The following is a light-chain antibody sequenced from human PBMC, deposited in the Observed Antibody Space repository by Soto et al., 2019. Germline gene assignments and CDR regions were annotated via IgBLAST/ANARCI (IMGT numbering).Light chain of an antibody. CDR3: QQYNSWPRT. CDR1: QSVSSY. J-gene: IGKJ5*01. V-gene: IGKV3-11*01. Sequence: EIVLTQSPATLSLSPGERATLSCRASQSVSSYLAWYQQKPGQAPRLLIYDASNRATGIPARFSGSGSGTEFTLTISSLQSEDFAVYYCQQYNSWPRTFGQGTRLEIK. CDR2: DAS.